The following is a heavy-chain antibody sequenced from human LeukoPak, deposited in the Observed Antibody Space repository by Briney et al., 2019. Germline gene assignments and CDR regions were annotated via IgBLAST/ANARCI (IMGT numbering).Heavy chain of an antibody. J-gene: IGHJ4*02. CDR2: IIPIFGTA. Sequence: SVKVSCKASGGTFSSYAISWVRQAPGQGLEWMGGIIPIFGTANYAQKFQGRVTITTDESTSTAYMELSSLRSEDTAVYYCARGLNYYDSSLGYWGQGTLVTVSS. CDR3: ARGLNYYDSSLGY. CDR1: GGTFSSYA. D-gene: IGHD3-22*01. V-gene: IGHV1-69*05.